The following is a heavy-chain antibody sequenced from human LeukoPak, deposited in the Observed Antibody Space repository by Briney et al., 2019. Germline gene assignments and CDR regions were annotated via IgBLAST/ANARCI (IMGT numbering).Heavy chain of an antibody. CDR1: GFTFSSYA. CDR3: ARDRRDGYKLGAFDI. D-gene: IGHD5-24*01. V-gene: IGHV3-23*01. Sequence: GGSLRLSCAASGFTFSSYAMSWVRQAPGKGLEWVSAISGSGGSTYYADSVKGRFTISRDNSKNTLYLQMNSLRAEDTAVYYCARDRRDGYKLGAFDIWGQGTMVTVSS. J-gene: IGHJ3*02. CDR2: ISGSGGST.